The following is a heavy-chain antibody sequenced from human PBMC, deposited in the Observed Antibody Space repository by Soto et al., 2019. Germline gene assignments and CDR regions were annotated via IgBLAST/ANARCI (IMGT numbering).Heavy chain of an antibody. J-gene: IGHJ6*03. CDR3: ARGPGYYYYYMDV. CDR2: IYYSGST. V-gene: IGHV4-59*01. Sequence: KLPEILSLTCTVSGGSISSYYWSWIRQPPGKGLEWIGYIYYSGSTNYNPSLKSRVTISVDTSKNQFSLKLSSVTAADTAVYYCARGPGYYYYYMDVWGKGTTVTVSS. CDR1: GGSISSYY.